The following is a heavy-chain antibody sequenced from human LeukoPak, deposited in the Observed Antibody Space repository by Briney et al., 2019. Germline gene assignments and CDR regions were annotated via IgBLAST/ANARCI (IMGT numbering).Heavy chain of an antibody. V-gene: IGHV1-69*13. CDR3: ARDTAEMATRGWFDP. Sequence: SVKVSCKASGGTFSSYAISWVRQAPGQVLEWMGGIIPIFGTANYAQKFQGRVTITADESTSTAYMELSSLRSEDTAVYYCARDTAEMATRGWFDPWGQGTLVTVSS. CDR1: GGTFSSYA. J-gene: IGHJ5*02. D-gene: IGHD5-24*01. CDR2: IIPIFGTA.